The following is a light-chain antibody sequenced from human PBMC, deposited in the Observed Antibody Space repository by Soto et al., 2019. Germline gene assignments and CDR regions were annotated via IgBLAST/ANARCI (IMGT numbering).Light chain of an antibody. CDR3: HQYNSYST. Sequence: DIQMTQSPSILSASVGDRVTITCRASQYIDIHLAWYQQKPGKAPKLLIYDVSTLYSGVPSRFSGSGSGTEFTLTISSLQPDDFATYYFHQYNSYSTFGPGTKAEIK. CDR2: DVS. CDR1: QYIDIH. V-gene: IGKV1-5*01. J-gene: IGKJ3*01.